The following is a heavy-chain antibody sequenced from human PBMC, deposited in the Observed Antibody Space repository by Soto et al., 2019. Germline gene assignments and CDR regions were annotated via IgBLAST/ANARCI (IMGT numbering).Heavy chain of an antibody. J-gene: IGHJ1*01. V-gene: IGHV1-69*01. CDR2: IIPIFGIK. Sequence: QMQLVQSGAEVKERGSSVKISCKTSGGTFNTYALTWVRQAPGQGLEWIGGIIPIFGIKNVAQRFQGRVTINADESPTTAYMEMTSLRSADTAVYYCAKGAGEHWGQGTLVTVSS. CDR1: GGTFNTYA. D-gene: IGHD3-16*01. CDR3: AKGAGEH.